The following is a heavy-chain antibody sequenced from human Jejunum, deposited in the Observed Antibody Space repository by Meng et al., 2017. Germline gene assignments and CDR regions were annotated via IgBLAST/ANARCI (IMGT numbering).Heavy chain of an antibody. J-gene: IGHJ4*02. V-gene: IGHV3-30*01. CDR1: GFTFSSYP. D-gene: IGHD3-9*01. CDR2: ISHDGSNK. Sequence: SLKISCAVSGFTFSSYPMHWVGQAPGKGLEWVAFISHDGSNKYYADSVKDRFTVSRDNSENMLFLQVNSLRGEDTAVYYCARERRYFDWTTVPTFEYWGQGTLVTVSS. CDR3: ARERRYFDWTTVPTFEY.